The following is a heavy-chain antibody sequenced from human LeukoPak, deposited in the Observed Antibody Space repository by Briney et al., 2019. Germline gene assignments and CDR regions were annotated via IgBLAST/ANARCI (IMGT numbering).Heavy chain of an antibody. CDR3: ARVLLGFDP. CDR1: GGSISSGTYY. V-gene: IGHV4-61*02. D-gene: IGHD2-15*01. Sequence: KPSETLSLTCTVSGGSISSGTYYWSWIRQPAGKGLEWIGRIYSSGSTNYNPSLKSRVTMSVDTSKNQFSLKLSSVTAADTAVYYCARVLLGFDPWGQGTLVTVSS. CDR2: IYSSGST. J-gene: IGHJ5*02.